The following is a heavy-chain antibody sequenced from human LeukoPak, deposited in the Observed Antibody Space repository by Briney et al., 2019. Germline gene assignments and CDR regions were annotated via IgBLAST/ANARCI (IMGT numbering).Heavy chain of an antibody. J-gene: IGHJ5*02. CDR1: GFTFNNAW. V-gene: IGHV3-15*01. CDR3: TSHAAFDP. Sequence: GGSLRLSCAASGFTFNNAWMNWVRQAPGKGLEWVGRIKSKNVGGTTDYAAPVKGRFTISRDDSRNTVYLQMNSLKIEDTAVYYCTSHAAFDPWGQGTLVTVSS. CDR2: IKSKNVGGTT.